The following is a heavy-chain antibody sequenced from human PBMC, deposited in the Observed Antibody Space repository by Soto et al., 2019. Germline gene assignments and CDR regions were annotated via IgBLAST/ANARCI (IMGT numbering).Heavy chain of an antibody. Sequence: QTLSLPSVISGDSVSSNSAAWNLIRHSPSRGLEWLGRTYYRSKWYNDYAVSVKSRITINPDTSKNQFSLQLNSVTPEDTAVYYCARGESISVAWFDYWGQGTLVTVSS. V-gene: IGHV6-1*01. D-gene: IGHD6-19*01. CDR2: TYYRSKWYN. CDR3: ARGESISVAWFDY. CDR1: GDSVSSNSAA. J-gene: IGHJ4*02.